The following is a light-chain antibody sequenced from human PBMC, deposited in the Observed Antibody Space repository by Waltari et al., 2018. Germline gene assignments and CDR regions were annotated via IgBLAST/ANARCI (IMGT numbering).Light chain of an antibody. CDR2: GAS. V-gene: IGKV3-20*01. CDR1: QTINNNF. Sequence: VLTQSPDTLSLSPGQSATLSCRASQTINNNFLVWYQQKPGQAPRLHIHGASSRATGFPDRFSGSGSGTDFTLTISRLEPEDVAVYYCQQYDGSILTFGGGTKVEI. J-gene: IGKJ4*01. CDR3: QQYDGSILT.